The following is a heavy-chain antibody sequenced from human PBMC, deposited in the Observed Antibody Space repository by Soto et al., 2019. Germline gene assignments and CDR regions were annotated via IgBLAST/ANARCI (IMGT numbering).Heavy chain of an antibody. J-gene: IGHJ3*02. D-gene: IGHD2-15*01. CDR2: LGGSNRDT. V-gene: IGHV3-23*01. CDR3: AKDRVDHNSVWDPFDI. Sequence: EEQLLQSGGGLVQPGGSLRLSFAASGFTFSDYAMSWVRQAPGKGLEWVSSLGGSNRDTHYAASVEGRFTVSRDNSRSTLFLQMNRLRDEDTAIYYCAKDRVDHNSVWDPFDIWGQGTLVTVSS. CDR1: GFTFSDYA.